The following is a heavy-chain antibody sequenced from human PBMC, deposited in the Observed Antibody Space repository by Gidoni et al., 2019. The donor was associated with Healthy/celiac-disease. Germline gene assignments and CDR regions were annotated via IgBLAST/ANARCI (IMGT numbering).Heavy chain of an antibody. CDR3: AKRDPYYYDSSGYYRGDAFDI. V-gene: IGHV3-23*01. Sequence: EVQLLESGGGLVQPGGSLRLSCAASGFTFSSYAMSWGRQAPGKGLEWVSAISGSGGSTYYADSVKGRFTISRDNSKNTLYLQMNSLRAEDTAVYYCAKRDPYYYDSSGYYRGDAFDIWGQGTMVTVSS. D-gene: IGHD3-22*01. J-gene: IGHJ3*02. CDR1: GFTFSSYA. CDR2: ISGSGGST.